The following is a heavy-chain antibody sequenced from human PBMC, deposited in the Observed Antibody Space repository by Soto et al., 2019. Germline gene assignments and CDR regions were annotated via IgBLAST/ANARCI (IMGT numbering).Heavy chain of an antibody. CDR1: GSRFSNYV. D-gene: IGHD2-2*02. V-gene: IGHV1-69*06. CDR2: IIPMFNST. Sequence: ASVKVSCKVSGSRFSNYVISWVRQAPGHGLEWLGRIIPMFNSTKYAQSLQGRVTITAXXXXXXTXLXLXXXRSDDTAVYYCAREGRGKKAGYNGLVSLGYWG. CDR3: AREGRGKKAGYNGLVSLGY. J-gene: IGHJ4*01.